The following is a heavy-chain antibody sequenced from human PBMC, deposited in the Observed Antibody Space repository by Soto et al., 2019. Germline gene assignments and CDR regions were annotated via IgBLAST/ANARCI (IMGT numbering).Heavy chain of an antibody. CDR3: AKGLWGQEWELLGYFDY. V-gene: IGHV3-9*01. D-gene: IGHD1-26*01. CDR1: GFTFDDYA. CDR2: ISWNSGSI. Sequence: EVQLVESGGGLVQPGRSLRLSCAASGFTFDDYAMHWVRQAPGKGLEWVSGISWNSGSIGYADSVKGRFTISRDNAKNSLYLQMNSLRAEDTALYYCAKGLWGQEWELLGYFDYWGQGTLVTVSS. J-gene: IGHJ4*02.